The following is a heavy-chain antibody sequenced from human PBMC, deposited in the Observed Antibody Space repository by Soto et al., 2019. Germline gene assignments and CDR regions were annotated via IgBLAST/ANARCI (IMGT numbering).Heavy chain of an antibody. V-gene: IGHV3-49*03. CDR1: GFTFCDFA. CDR3: RIAVAGNNPAPGYPLDY. CDR2: IRSKAYGGTT. D-gene: IGHD6-19*01. Sequence: PGGSLRLSCTTSGFTFCDFALSWFRQAPGEGPGWVVFIRSKAYGGTTEYAASVKGRFTISRDDSKSIAYLQMNSLKTEDTAVYYARIAVAGNNPAPGYPLDYWGQGTLVTVSS. J-gene: IGHJ4*02.